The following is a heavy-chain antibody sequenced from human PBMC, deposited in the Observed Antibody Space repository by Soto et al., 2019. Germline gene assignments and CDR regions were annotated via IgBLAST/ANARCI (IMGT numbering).Heavy chain of an antibody. J-gene: IGHJ4*02. CDR2: IGPGGNT. CDR1: GDYIGSSAYF. Sequence: PSETLSLTCTVSGDYIGSSAYFWGWTRKSPGKGLEWIASIGPGGNTNYNPSLKSRVTISSDASTNHFSLTVTSVTAADTAIYYCARHLGPTGVMDWGQGLLVTVS. V-gene: IGHV4-39*01. CDR3: ARHLGPTGVMD. D-gene: IGHD3-16*01.